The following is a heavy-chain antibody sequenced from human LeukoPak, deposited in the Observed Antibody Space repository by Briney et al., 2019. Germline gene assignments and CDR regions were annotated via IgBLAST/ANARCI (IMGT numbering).Heavy chain of an antibody. J-gene: IGHJ4*02. V-gene: IGHV3-48*03. Sequence: GGSLRLSCAASGFTFSSYEMNWVRQAPGKGLEWVSYISSSGSTIYCADSVKGRFTISRDNAKNSLYLQMNSLRAEDTAVYYCAKARRWELLTLFDYWGQGTLVTVSS. CDR1: GFTFSSYE. D-gene: IGHD1-26*01. CDR3: AKARRWELLTLFDY. CDR2: ISSSGSTI.